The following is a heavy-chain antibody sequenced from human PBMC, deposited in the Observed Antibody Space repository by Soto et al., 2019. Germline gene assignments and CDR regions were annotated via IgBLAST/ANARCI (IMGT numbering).Heavy chain of an antibody. CDR1: GFTFTRYS. CDR2: ISSTTNYI. Sequence: EVQLVESGGGLVKPGGSLRLSCAASGFTFTRYSMNWVRQAPGKGLEWVSSISSTTNYIYYGDSMKGRFTISRGNAKKSREREMKRPRAEDTGVEFWAGGSEDPTANFDHRGQGTPGT. J-gene: IGHJ4*02. CDR3: AGGSEDPTANFDH. V-gene: IGHV3-21*01.